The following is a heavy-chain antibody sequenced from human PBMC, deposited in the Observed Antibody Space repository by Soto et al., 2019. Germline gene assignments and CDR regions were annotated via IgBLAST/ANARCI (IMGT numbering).Heavy chain of an antibody. D-gene: IGHD2-2*01. Sequence: GGSLRLSCAASGFTFSSYGMHWVRQAPGKGLEWVAVISYDGSNKYYADSVKGRFTISRDNSKNTLYLQMNSLRAEDTAVYYCARGGREEVPAALNWFDPWGQGTLVTVSS. CDR3: ARGGREEVPAALNWFDP. V-gene: IGHV3-30*03. CDR1: GFTFSSYG. J-gene: IGHJ5*02. CDR2: ISYDGSNK.